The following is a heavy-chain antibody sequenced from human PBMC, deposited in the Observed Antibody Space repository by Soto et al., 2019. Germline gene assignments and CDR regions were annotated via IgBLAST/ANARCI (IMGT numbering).Heavy chain of an antibody. D-gene: IGHD6-6*01. Sequence: GXSVKVTCKASGYPLTSYGSIWVRRAPGQGLEWMGWISAYNGNTNYAQKLQGRVTMTTDTSTSTAYMELRSLRSDDTAVYYCARGLRGSSDYYYYGMDVWGQGTTVTVSS. CDR1: GYPLTSYG. V-gene: IGHV1-18*01. J-gene: IGHJ6*02. CDR2: ISAYNGNT. CDR3: ARGLRGSSDYYYYGMDV.